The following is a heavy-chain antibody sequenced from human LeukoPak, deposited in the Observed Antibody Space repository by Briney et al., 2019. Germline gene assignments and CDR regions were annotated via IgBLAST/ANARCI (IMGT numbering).Heavy chain of an antibody. D-gene: IGHD3-22*01. CDR2: FYSGGKT. V-gene: IGHV3-53*05. CDR1: GFTVSSSY. Sequence: GGSLRLSCAASGFTVSSSYMSWVRQAPGKGLEWVSVFYSGGKTYYTDSVKGRFTISRDNSKNTLYLQMNSLRAEDTAVYYCAKDQVYYDSSGYYYEWFDPWGQGTLVTVSS. J-gene: IGHJ5*02. CDR3: AKDQVYYDSSGYYYEWFDP.